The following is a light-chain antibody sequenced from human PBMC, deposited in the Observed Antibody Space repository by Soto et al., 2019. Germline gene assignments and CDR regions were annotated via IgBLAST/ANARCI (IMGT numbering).Light chain of an antibody. Sequence: DIQMTQSPSTLSASVGDRVTITCRASQSISSWLAWYQQKPVKAPKLLIYKASSLETGVPSRFSGSGSGTEFTLTVSSLQPDDFGIYDGEQYGSSSPWTLGQGTKVDVK. CDR1: QSISSW. V-gene: IGKV1-5*03. J-gene: IGKJ1*01. CDR3: EQYGSSSPWT. CDR2: KAS.